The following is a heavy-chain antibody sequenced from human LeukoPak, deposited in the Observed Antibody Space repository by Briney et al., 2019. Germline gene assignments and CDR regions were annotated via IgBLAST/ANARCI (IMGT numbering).Heavy chain of an antibody. J-gene: IGHJ4*01. CDR1: GFTFSSYA. V-gene: IGHV3-23*01. D-gene: IGHD3-10*01. CDR2: ISGDGGST. Sequence: PGGSLRLSCAASGFTFSSYAMSWVRPTPGKGLEWVSSISGDGGSTYYADSLRGRFTISRDTFRNTLFLQMNSLRAEDTAVYFCAKDPSFGSGTLYPTFDYWGHGTLVAVSS. CDR3: AKDPSFGSGTLYPTFDY.